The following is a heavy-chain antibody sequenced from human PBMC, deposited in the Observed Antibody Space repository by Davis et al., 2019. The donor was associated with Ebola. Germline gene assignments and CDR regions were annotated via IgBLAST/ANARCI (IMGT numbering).Heavy chain of an antibody. CDR1: GFSFSTYA. D-gene: IGHD2-15*01. J-gene: IGHJ2*01. Sequence: GESLKISCAASGFSFSTYAMYWVRQAPGKGLEWVAFVHYDGSTTYYADSVKGRFTISRDNSKNTLYLQMNSLRAEDTAVYYCAKGGYCSGGSCYLGWYFDLWGRGTLVTVSS. V-gene: IGHV3-30*02. CDR3: AKGGYCSGGSCYLGWYFDL. CDR2: VHYDGSTT.